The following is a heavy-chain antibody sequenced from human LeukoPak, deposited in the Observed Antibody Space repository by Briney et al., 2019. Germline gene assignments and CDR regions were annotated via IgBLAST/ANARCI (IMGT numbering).Heavy chain of an antibody. D-gene: IGHD6-19*01. CDR2: IRSKAYGGTT. Sequence: GGSLRRCCRASGFILGDYAVSWVRQAPGKGLEWVGFIRSKAYGGTTDYAASVKGRFTLSRDGSKSIAYLQMNSLKIEDTAVYHCTRGRTYSSAWGPGTLVTVSS. J-gene: IGHJ5*02. CDR3: TRGRTYSSA. CDR1: GFILGDYA. V-gene: IGHV3-49*04.